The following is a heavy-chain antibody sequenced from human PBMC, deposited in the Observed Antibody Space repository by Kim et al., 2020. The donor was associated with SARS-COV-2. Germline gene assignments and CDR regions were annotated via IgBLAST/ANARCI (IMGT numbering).Heavy chain of an antibody. D-gene: IGHD3-3*01. CDR1: GFTFSSYY. V-gene: IGHV3-7*01. CDR3: ARELDDFWDRNNYMDV. J-gene: IGHJ6*03. CDR2: INQNGGRT. Sequence: GGSLRLSCAASGFTFSSYYGSWVRQAPGRGLQWVATINQNGGRTKYADSVKGRFTISRDNAKNSVYLQMSSLGAEDTAVYYCARELDDFWDRNNYMDVWGKGTTVNVSS.